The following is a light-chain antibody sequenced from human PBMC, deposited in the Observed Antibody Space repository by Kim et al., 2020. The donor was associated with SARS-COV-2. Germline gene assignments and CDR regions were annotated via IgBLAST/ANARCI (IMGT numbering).Light chain of an antibody. CDR3: CSFAGSYTWV. J-gene: IGLJ3*02. CDR1: SSDVGGYNH. V-gene: IGLV2-11*03. CDR2: DVS. Sequence: GQSVTISCTGTSSDVGGYNHVSWYQQHPGKAPKLIIYDVSKWPSGVPDRFSGSKSANTASLTISGLQAEDEADYYCCSFAGSYTWVFGGGTQLTVL.